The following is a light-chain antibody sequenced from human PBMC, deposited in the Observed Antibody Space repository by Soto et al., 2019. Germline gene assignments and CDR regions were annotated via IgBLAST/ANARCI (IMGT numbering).Light chain of an antibody. J-gene: IGKJ4*01. CDR1: QSVDIS. CDR3: QQFSSYPLT. V-gene: IGKV3-20*01. CDR2: DAS. Sequence: EIVLTQSPGTLSLSPGERATLSCRASQSVDISLAWYQQKPGQAPRLLIYDASSRATGIPDRFSGGGSGTDFTLTISRLEPEDFAVYYCQQFSSYPLTFGGGTKVDI.